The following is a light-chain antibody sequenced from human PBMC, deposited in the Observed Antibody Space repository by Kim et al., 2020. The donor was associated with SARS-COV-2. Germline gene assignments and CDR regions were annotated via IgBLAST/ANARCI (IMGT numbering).Light chain of an antibody. J-gene: IGKJ2*01. V-gene: IGKV3-20*01. CDR1: QSVGRSF. CDR3: QQYGSSWYT. Sequence: LAPGESATLSCWASQSVGRSFLAWYQQKPGQAPRLLIHSSSTRAAGIPDRFSGSGSGTDFTLTISRLEPEDFATYYCQQYGSSWYTFGQGTKLEI. CDR2: SSS.